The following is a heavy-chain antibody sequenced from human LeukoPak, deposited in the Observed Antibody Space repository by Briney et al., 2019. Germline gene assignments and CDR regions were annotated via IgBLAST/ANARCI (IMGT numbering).Heavy chain of an antibody. Sequence: SETLSLTCAVYGGSFSGYYWSWIRQPPGKGLEWIGEINHSGSTNYNPSLKSRVTISVDTSENQFSPKLSSVTAADTAVYYCARGTRTFDPWGQGTLVTVSS. D-gene: IGHD1-14*01. J-gene: IGHJ5*02. CDR1: GGSFSGYY. CDR2: INHSGST. V-gene: IGHV4-34*01. CDR3: ARGTRTFDP.